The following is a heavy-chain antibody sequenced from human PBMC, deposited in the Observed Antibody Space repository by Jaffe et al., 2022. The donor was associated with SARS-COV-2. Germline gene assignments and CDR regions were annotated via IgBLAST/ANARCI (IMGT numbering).Heavy chain of an antibody. J-gene: IGHJ4*02. CDR1: GFTFSSYA. CDR3: AKDIRYGGKYVGGIDY. CDR2: ISGSGGST. D-gene: IGHD3-16*01. V-gene: IGHV3-23*01. Sequence: EVQLLESGGGLVQPGGSLRLSCAASGFTFSSYAMSWVRQAPGKGLEWVSAISGSGGSTYYADSVKGRFTISRDNSKNTLYLQMNSLRAEDTAVYYCAKDIRYGGKYVGGIDYWGQGTLVTVSS.